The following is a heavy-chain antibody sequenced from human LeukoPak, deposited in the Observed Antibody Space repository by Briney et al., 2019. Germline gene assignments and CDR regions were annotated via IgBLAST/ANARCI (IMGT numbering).Heavy chain of an antibody. CDR2: ISPDSNYK. D-gene: IGHD5-12*01. CDR3: VRGGYRGFDYEY. V-gene: IGHV3-21*01. J-gene: IGHJ4*02. Sequence: PGGSLRLSCAASGFTFSTYSMNWLRLAPGKGLEWVSSISPDSNYKYYVDSVKGRFTISRDNAKSSRYLQMNSPRAEDTAVYYCVRGGYRGFDYEYWGQETLVTVSS. CDR1: GFTFSTYS.